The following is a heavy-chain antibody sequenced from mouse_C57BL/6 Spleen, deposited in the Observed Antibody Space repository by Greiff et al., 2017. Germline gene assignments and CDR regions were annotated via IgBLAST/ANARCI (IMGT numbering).Heavy chain of an antibody. D-gene: IGHD3-2*02. CDR2: IDPPDSYT. Sequence: QVQLQQSGAELVKPGASVKLSCKASGYTFTSYWMQWVKQRPGQGLEWIGEIDPPDSYTNYNQKFKGKATLTVDTSSSTAYMQLSSLTSEDSAVYYCARGGAAQATGYWGQGTTLTVSS. CDR3: ARGGAAQATGY. V-gene: IGHV1-50*01. CDR1: GYTFTSYW. J-gene: IGHJ2*01.